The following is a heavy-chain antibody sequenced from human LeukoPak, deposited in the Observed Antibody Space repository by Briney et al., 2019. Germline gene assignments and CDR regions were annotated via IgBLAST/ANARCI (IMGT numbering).Heavy chain of an antibody. CDR1: GFTFSSYA. CDR2: IKHDGSEK. V-gene: IGHV3-7*01. Sequence: GGSLRLSCAASGFTFSSYAMYWVRQAPGKGLEWVASIKHDGSEKYYVDSVRGRFTISRGNTMNSLYLQMSSLRAEDTAVYYCATDRGWRTSGYYLYYFEYWGQGTLVTYSS. J-gene: IGHJ4*02. D-gene: IGHD3-3*01. CDR3: ATDRGWRTSGYYLYYFEY.